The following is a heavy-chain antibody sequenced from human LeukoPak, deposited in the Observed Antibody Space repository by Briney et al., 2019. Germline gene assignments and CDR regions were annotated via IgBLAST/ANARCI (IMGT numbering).Heavy chain of an antibody. J-gene: IGHJ5*02. CDR3: AKDPRYGDYFGSPSRGSNWFDP. CDR2: ISYDGSNK. Sequence: PGGALRLSCAASGFTFSSYGMHWVRQAPGKGVEWVAVISYDGSNKYYAGSVKGRFTISRDNSKNTLYLQMNSLRDEDTAVYYCAKDPRYGDYFGSPSRGSNWFDPWGQGTLVTVSS. V-gene: IGHV3-30*18. CDR1: GFTFSSYG. D-gene: IGHD4-17*01.